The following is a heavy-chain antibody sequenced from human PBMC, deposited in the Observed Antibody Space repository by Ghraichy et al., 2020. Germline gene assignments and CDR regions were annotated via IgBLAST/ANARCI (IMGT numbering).Heavy chain of an antibody. CDR3: VRGLNSFDL. CDR2: TRNKFNSYTT. Sequence: GESLNISCTASGFTLSDHFMDWVRQAPGKGLEWVGRTRNKFNSYTTEYAASVKGRFTISRDESKSSLYLQMNSLKTEDTAVYYCVRGLNSFDLWGQGTLVTVSS. CDR1: GFTLSDHF. J-gene: IGHJ4*02. V-gene: IGHV3-72*01. D-gene: IGHD5/OR15-5a*01.